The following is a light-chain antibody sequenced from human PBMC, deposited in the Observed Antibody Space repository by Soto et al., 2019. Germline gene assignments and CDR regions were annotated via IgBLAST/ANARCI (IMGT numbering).Light chain of an antibody. J-gene: IGKJ5*01. CDR2: GAS. CDR1: QSVSSSY. V-gene: IGKV3-20*01. Sequence: EIVLTQSPGTLSLSPGERATLSCRASQSVSSSYLAWYQQKPGQAPRLLIYGASSRATGIPDRFSGSGSGTEFTLTISRLEPEDFAVYYCQQYGSWITFGQGTRLEIK. CDR3: QQYGSWIT.